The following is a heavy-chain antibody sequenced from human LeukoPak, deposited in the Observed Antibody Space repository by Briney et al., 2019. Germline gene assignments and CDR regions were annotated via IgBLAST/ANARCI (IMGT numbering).Heavy chain of an antibody. CDR3: ATVRNRYGDYAIPIDY. D-gene: IGHD4-17*01. J-gene: IGHJ4*02. Sequence: ASVKVSCKASGYTFTSYYMHWVRQAPGQGLEWMGGFDPEDGETIYAQKFQGRVTMTEDTSTDTAYMELSSLRSEDTAVYYCATVRNRYGDYAIPIDYWGQGTLVTVSS. CDR2: FDPEDGET. CDR1: GYTFTSYY. V-gene: IGHV1-24*01.